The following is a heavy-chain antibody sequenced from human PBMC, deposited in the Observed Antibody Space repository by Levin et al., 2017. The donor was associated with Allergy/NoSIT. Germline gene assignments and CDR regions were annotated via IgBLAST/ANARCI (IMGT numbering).Heavy chain of an antibody. J-gene: IGHJ2*01. D-gene: IGHD2-15*01. V-gene: IGHV3-23*01. CDR1: GLTFSSYA. Sequence: SCAASGLTFSSYAVNWVRRAPGKGLEWVSVISGSGGSTFYADSVNGRFTISRDNSKNTVFLQMHSLRVEDTAIYYCAKDSLHEEVSANFWYFDLWGRGTLVTVSS. CDR3: AKDSLHEEVSANFWYFDL. CDR2: ISGSGGST.